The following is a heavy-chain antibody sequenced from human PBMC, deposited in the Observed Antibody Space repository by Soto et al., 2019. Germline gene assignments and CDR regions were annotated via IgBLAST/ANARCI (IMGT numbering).Heavy chain of an antibody. CDR1: GGTFSSYA. Sequence: SVKVSGKASGGTFSSYAISWVRQAPGQGLEWMGGIIPIFGTANYAQKFQGRVTITADESTSTAYMELSSLRSEDTAVYYCARDLEYSSSTLDYWGQGTLVTVSS. CDR2: IIPIFGTA. CDR3: ARDLEYSSSTLDY. D-gene: IGHD6-6*01. J-gene: IGHJ4*02. V-gene: IGHV1-69*13.